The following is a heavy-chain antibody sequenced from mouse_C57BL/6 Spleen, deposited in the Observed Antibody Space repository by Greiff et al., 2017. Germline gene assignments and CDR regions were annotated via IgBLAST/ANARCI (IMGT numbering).Heavy chain of an antibody. V-gene: IGHV14-4*01. J-gene: IGHJ3*01. CDR1: GFNIKDDY. CDR3: TTRGYYGSSYPWFAY. CDR2: IDPENGDT. D-gene: IGHD1-1*01. Sequence: VQLQQSGAELVRPGASVKLSCTASGFNIKDDYMHWVKQRPEQGLEWIGWIDPENGDTEYASKFQGKATITADTSSNTAYLQLSSLTSEDTAVYYCTTRGYYGSSYPWFAYWGQGTLVTVSA.